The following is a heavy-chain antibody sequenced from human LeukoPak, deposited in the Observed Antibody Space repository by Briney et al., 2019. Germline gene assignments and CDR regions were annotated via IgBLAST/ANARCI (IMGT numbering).Heavy chain of an antibody. CDR1: GGSISSSSYY. V-gene: IGHV4-39*01. Sequence: SETLSLTCTVSGGSISSSSYYWGWIRQPPGKGLEWIGSIYYSGSTYYNPSLKSRVTISVDTSKNQFSLKLSSVTAADTAVYYCARQDGYCSSTSCYTAPYYYYYMDVWGKGTTVTVSS. D-gene: IGHD2-2*02. CDR3: ARQDGYCSSTSCYTAPYYYYYMDV. J-gene: IGHJ6*03. CDR2: IYYSGST.